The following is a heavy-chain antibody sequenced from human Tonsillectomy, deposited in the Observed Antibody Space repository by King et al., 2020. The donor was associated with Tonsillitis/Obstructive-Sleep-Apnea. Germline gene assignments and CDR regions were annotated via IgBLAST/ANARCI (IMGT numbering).Heavy chain of an antibody. V-gene: IGHV4-61*01. Sequence: VQLQESGPGLVKPSETLSLTCTVSGGSFSSYSYYWSWIRQPPGKGLEGIGDIYYSGSTNYNPSLKNRVTISVDTSKNQFSLKLSSITAADTAVYYCARARPVLYSSSWNGYYFDYWGQGTLVNVSS. CDR3: ARARPVLYSSSWNGYYFDY. CDR2: IYYSGST. D-gene: IGHD6-13*01. CDR1: GGSFSSYSYY. J-gene: IGHJ4*02.